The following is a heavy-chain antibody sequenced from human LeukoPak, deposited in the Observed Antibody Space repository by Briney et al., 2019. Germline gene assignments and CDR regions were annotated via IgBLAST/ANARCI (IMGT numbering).Heavy chain of an antibody. CDR2: ISYDGSNK. D-gene: IGHD3-10*01. CDR3: ARGPPYGLRSDYFDY. V-gene: IGHV3-30*03. Sequence: GRSLRLSCAASGFTFSSYGMHWVRQAPGKGLEWVAVISYDGSNKYYADSVKGRFTISRDNSKNTLYLQMNSLRVEDSAVYYCARGPPYGLRSDYFDYWGQGTLVTVSS. J-gene: IGHJ4*02. CDR1: GFTFSSYG.